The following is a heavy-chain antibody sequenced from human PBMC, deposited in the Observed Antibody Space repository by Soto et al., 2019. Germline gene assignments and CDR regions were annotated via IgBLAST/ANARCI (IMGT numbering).Heavy chain of an antibody. D-gene: IGHD4-17*01. CDR2: IIPVFGSA. CDR3: EKELTTVAKDVYYYYGFHV. Sequence: VASVKVSCKASGGNFRSSAISWVRQAPGQGLEWMGGIIPVFGSANYAQKFQGRVTITADESTRTAYMEVSSPISDDTAVYYGEKELTTVAKDVYYYYGFHVWGQGTTVTVYS. CDR1: GGNFRSSA. J-gene: IGHJ6*02. V-gene: IGHV1-69*13.